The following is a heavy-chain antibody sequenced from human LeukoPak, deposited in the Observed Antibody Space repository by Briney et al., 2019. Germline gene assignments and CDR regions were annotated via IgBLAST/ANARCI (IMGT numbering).Heavy chain of an antibody. Sequence: GGSLRLSCAASGFTFSSYWMHWVRQAPGKGLVWVSRINCDGSSTSYADSVKGRFTISRDNAKNTLYLQMNSLRAEDTAVYYCARDFSYYGSGSYHSWFDPWGQGTLVTVSS. D-gene: IGHD3-10*01. V-gene: IGHV3-74*01. CDR2: INCDGSST. CDR3: ARDFSYYGSGSYHSWFDP. CDR1: GFTFSSYW. J-gene: IGHJ5*02.